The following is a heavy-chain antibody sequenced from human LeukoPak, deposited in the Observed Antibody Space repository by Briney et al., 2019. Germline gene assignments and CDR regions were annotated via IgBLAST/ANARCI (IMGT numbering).Heavy chain of an antibody. CDR1: GGSFSGYS. V-gene: IGHV4-34*01. Sequence: PSETLSLTCAVSGGSFSGYSWNWIRQPPGKGLEWIGEINQSGSTKYNPSLKSRVTISIDTSKSQFSVKVNSVTAADTAVYYCARCDSGGWFFDSWGQGDLVTVSS. J-gene: IGHJ5*01. CDR3: ARCDSGGWFFDS. CDR2: INQSGST. D-gene: IGHD6-19*01.